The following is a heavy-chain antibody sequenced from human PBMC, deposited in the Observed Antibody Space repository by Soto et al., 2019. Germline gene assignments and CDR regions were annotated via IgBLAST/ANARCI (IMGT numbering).Heavy chain of an antibody. D-gene: IGHD6-13*01. CDR1: GFTFSSYG. CDR3: AKLGYSSSWYGDDY. V-gene: IGHV3-30*18. J-gene: IGHJ4*02. Sequence: QVQLVESGGGVVQPGRSLRLSCAASGFTFSSYGMHWVRQAPGKGLEWVAVISYDGSNKYYADSVKGRFTISRDNSKNKLYLQMNSLRAEDTAVYFCAKLGYSSSWYGDDYWGQGTLVTVSS. CDR2: ISYDGSNK.